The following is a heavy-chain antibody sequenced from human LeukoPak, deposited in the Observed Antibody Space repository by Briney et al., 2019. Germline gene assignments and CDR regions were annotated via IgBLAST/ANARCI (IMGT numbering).Heavy chain of an antibody. CDR2: ISYNGDTS. Sequence: GGSLRLSCTASGFTFSDYPMHWVRQAPGKGLEWVAVISYNGDTSYYANSVKGRFTISRDSSRNKLYLQMDSLRYEDTALYYSARDPLRGWGDYFDYWGQGTLVTVSS. CDR1: GFTFSDYP. D-gene: IGHD3-10*01. J-gene: IGHJ4*02. CDR3: ARDPLRGWGDYFDY. V-gene: IGHV3-30-3*01.